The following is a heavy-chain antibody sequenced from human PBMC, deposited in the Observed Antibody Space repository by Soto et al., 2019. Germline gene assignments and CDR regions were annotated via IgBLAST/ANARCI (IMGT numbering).Heavy chain of an antibody. J-gene: IGHJ4*02. CDR1: GFNFTSHN. CDR3: TTETADYISMEPY. D-gene: IGHD3-16*01. CDR2: IRSKTDGGTA. Sequence: GGSLRLSCAASGFNFTSHNMNWVRQAPGKGLEWVGRIRSKTDGGTADYPASVKGRFTVSRDDSKNTLYLQMNSLKTDDTALYYCTTETADYISMEPYWGQGTLVTVSS. V-gene: IGHV3-15*01.